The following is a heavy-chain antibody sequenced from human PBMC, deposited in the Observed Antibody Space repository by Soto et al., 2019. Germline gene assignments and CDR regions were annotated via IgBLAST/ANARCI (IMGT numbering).Heavy chain of an antibody. CDR2: ISYDGSNK. D-gene: IGHD5-18*01. CDR1: GFTFSSYG. CDR3: VQRGYSYG. Sequence: AGGSLRLSCAASGFTFSSYGMHWVRQAPGKGLEWVAVISYDGSNKYYADSVKGRFTISRDNSKNTLYLQMNSLRAEDTAVYYCVQRGYSYGWGQGTLVTVSS. J-gene: IGHJ4*02. V-gene: IGHV3-30*03.